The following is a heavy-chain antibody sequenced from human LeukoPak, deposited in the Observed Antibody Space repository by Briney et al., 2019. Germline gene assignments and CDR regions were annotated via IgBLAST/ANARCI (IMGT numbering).Heavy chain of an antibody. CDR3: AKNYDGSGYYFDY. D-gene: IGHD3-22*01. Sequence: GGSLRLSCAASGFTFSSYGMHWVRQTPGKGLEWVAFIRYDGNNKHYADSVKGRFTISRDNSKNTLFLQMNSLRAEDTAVYYCAKNYDGSGYYFDYWGQGTLVTVSS. V-gene: IGHV3-30*02. CDR2: IRYDGNNK. CDR1: GFTFSSYG. J-gene: IGHJ4*02.